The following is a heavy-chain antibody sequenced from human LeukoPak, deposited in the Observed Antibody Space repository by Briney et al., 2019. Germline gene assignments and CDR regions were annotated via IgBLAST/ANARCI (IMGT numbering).Heavy chain of an antibody. D-gene: IGHD5-24*01. CDR1: RFTFSNYW. Sequence: PGGSLRLSCAASRFTFSNYWMAWVRQAPGKGLEWVANIKDDGSETYYVASVKGRFTISRDNAKDSLYLQMNSLRAEDTAVYYCAKDRDGYNPDYWGQGTLVSVSS. J-gene: IGHJ4*02. CDR3: AKDRDGYNPDY. V-gene: IGHV3-7*03. CDR2: IKDDGSET.